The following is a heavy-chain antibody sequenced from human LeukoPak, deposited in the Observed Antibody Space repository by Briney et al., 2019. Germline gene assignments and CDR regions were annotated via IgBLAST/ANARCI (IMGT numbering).Heavy chain of an antibody. V-gene: IGHV3-66*01. CDR1: GFTVSSNY. CDR3: ARVYGDEMGYFDY. Sequence: GGSLRLSCTASGFTVSSNYVNWVRQAPGKGLEWVSIIYSAGSTYYADSVKGRFTISRDNSKNTLYLQMNSLRAEDTAVYYCARVYGDEMGYFDYWGQGTLVAVSS. D-gene: IGHD2-21*02. CDR2: IYSAGST. J-gene: IGHJ4*02.